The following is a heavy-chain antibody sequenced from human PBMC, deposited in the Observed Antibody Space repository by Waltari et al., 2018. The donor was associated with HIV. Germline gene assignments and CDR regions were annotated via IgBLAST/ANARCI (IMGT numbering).Heavy chain of an antibody. CDR3: ARGIVVGEDYYYYGMDV. CDR2: IIPIVGTA. V-gene: IGHV1-69*12. D-gene: IGHD2-2*01. CDR1: GGTFSSYA. J-gene: IGHJ6*02. Sequence: QVQLVQSGAEVKKPGSSVKVSCQDSGGTFSSYAISRVRQAPGQGLEWMGGIIPIVGTANYAQKFQGRVTITADESTSTAYMELSSLRSEDTAVYYCARGIVVGEDYYYYGMDVWGQGTTVTVSS.